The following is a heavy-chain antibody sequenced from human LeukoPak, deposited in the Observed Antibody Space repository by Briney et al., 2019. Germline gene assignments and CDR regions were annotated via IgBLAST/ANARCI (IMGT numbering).Heavy chain of an antibody. CDR2: FDPEDGET. CDR3: ATPLGNWGWAQERDY. D-gene: IGHD7-27*01. Sequence: GASVKVSCKVSGYTLTELSMHWVRQAPGKGLEWMGGFDPEDGETIYAQKFQGRVTMTEDTSTDTAYMELSSLRSEDTAVYYCATPLGNWGWAQERDYWGQGTLVTVSS. V-gene: IGHV1-24*01. CDR1: GYTLTELS. J-gene: IGHJ4*02.